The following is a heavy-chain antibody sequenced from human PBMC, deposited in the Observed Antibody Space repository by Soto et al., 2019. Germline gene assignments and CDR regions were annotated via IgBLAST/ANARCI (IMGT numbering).Heavy chain of an antibody. V-gene: IGHV4-61*01. CDR3: ARDSGRYRGFDY. Sequence: PSETLSLTCTVSGGSVSSVSYYWIWIRHPPGKGLEWIGYIYYSGSTNYNPSLKSRVTISVDTSKNQFSLKLSSVTAADTAVYYCARDSGRYRGFDYWGQGTLVTVSS. CDR1: GGSVSSVSYY. J-gene: IGHJ4*02. CDR2: IYYSGST. D-gene: IGHD3-10*01.